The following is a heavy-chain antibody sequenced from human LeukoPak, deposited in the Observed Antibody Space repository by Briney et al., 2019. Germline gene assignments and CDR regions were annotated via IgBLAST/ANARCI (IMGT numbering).Heavy chain of an antibody. CDR1: GYSISCGYY. V-gene: IGHV4-38-2*01. J-gene: IGHJ4*02. CDR3: ARHHEDIVVVPAAFFDY. D-gene: IGHD2-2*01. CDR2: IYHSGST. Sequence: PSETLSLTCAVSGYSISCGYYWGWIRQPPGKGLEWIGSIYHSGSTYYNPSLKSRVTISVDTSKDQFSLKLSSVTAADTAVYYCARHHEDIVVVPAAFFDYWDREPWSPSPQ.